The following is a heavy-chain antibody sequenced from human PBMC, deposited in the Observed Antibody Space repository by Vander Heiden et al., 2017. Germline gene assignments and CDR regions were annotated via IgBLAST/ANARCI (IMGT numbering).Heavy chain of an antibody. J-gene: IGHJ4*02. Sequence: QLQLQESGPGLVKPSETLSLTCTVSGGSISSSSYYWGWIRQSPGKGLEWIGTIYYSGSTYYNPSRKSRVTISIDTSRNQFSLNLYPVPAADTAVYYCARHAVGRWFGEPTDYWCEGTLVALSS. D-gene: IGHD3-10*01. CDR3: ARHAVGRWFGEPTDY. V-gene: IGHV4-39*01. CDR1: GGSISSSSYY. CDR2: IYYSGST.